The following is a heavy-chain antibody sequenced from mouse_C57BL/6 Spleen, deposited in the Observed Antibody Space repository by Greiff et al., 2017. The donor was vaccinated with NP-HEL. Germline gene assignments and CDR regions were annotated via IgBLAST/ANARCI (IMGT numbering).Heavy chain of an antibody. CDR3: ASNWDWYFDV. J-gene: IGHJ1*03. D-gene: IGHD4-1*01. Sequence: EVMLVESGGGLVKPGGSLKLSCAASGFTFSSYAMSWVRQTPEKRLEWVATISDGGSYTYYPDNVKGRFTISRDNAKNNLYLQMSHLKSEDTAMYDCASNWDWYFDVWGTGTTVTVSS. CDR1: GFTFSSYA. CDR2: ISDGGSYT. V-gene: IGHV5-4*03.